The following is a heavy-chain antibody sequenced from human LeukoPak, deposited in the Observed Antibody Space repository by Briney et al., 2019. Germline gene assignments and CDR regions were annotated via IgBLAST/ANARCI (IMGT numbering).Heavy chain of an antibody. CDR1: GFNFSNYA. J-gene: IGHJ4*02. Sequence: GGSLRLSCAASGFNFSNYAMGWVRQAPGKGLECVSTISSRGGSTYYADSVKGRFTVSRDNSKNTLYVQLNSLRAEDTAVYYCAKNPTRYTYCSGSSCYFDYWGQGALVTVSS. CDR2: ISSRGGST. CDR3: AKNPTRYTYCSGSSCYFDY. V-gene: IGHV3-23*01. D-gene: IGHD2-15*01.